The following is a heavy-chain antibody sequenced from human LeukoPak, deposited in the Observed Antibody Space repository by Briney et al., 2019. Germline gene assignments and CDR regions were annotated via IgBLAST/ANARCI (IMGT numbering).Heavy chain of an antibody. CDR3: ARERSPGSYYDAFDI. D-gene: IGHD1-26*01. Sequence: SETLSLTCTVSGGSISYYYWSWIRQPPGKGLEWIGDIYYSGSTNYNPSLKSRVTISVDTSKNQFSLKLSSVTAADTAVYYCARERSPGSYYDAFDIWGQGTMVTVSS. J-gene: IGHJ3*02. V-gene: IGHV4-59*01. CDR2: IYYSGST. CDR1: GGSISYYY.